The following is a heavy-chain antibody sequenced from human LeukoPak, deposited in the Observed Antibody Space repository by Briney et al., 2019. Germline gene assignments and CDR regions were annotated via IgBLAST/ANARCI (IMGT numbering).Heavy chain of an antibody. V-gene: IGHV4-31*03. J-gene: IGHJ4*02. D-gene: IGHD4-17*01. CDR1: GSSISSGGYY. CDR2: IYYSGST. Sequence: SETLSLTCTVSGSSISSGGYYWSWIRQHPGKGLEWIGYIYYSGSTYYNPSLKSRVTISVDTSKNQFSLKLSSVTAADTAVYYCAREVGGYYGDTTRGYYFDYWGQGTLVTVSS. CDR3: AREVGGYYGDTTRGYYFDY.